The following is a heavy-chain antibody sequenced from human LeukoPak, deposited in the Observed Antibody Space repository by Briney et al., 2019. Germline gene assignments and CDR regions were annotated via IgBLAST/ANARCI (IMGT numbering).Heavy chain of an antibody. J-gene: IGHJ4*02. D-gene: IGHD3-10*01. V-gene: IGHV3-53*01. CDR1: GFSVSNNY. Sequence: PGGSLRLSCAASGFSVSNNYMSWVRQAPGKGLEWVSVIYSGGGTYYADSVKGRFTISRDNSKNTLYLQMNSLRAEDTAVYYCARRYYSGSGKDYWGRGTLVTVSS. CDR2: IYSGGGT. CDR3: ARRYYSGSGKDY.